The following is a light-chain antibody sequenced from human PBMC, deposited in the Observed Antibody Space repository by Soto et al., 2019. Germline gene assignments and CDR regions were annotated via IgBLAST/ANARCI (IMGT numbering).Light chain of an antibody. Sequence: QSALTQPPSASGTPGQRVTISCSGSSSNFGSNYVYWYQQLPGTAPKLLIYRNNQRPSGVPDRFSGSKSGTSASLAISGLRSEDEADYYCAAWDDSLSGFYVFGTGTKVTV. J-gene: IGLJ1*01. CDR2: RNN. CDR3: AAWDDSLSGFYV. V-gene: IGLV1-47*01. CDR1: SSNFGSNY.